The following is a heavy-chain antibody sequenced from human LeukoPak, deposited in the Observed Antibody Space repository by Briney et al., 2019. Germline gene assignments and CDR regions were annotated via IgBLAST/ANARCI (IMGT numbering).Heavy chain of an antibody. V-gene: IGHV1-8*01. D-gene: IGHD3-9*01. CDR1: GYTFTSYD. CDR3: ARAGDILTGYYMDV. CDR2: MNPNSGNT. Sequence: ASVKVSCKASGYTFTSYDINWVRQATGQGLEWMGWMNPNSGNTGYAQKFQGRVTMTRNTSISTAYVELSSLRSEDTAVYYCARAGDILTGYYMDVWGKGTTVTISS. J-gene: IGHJ6*03.